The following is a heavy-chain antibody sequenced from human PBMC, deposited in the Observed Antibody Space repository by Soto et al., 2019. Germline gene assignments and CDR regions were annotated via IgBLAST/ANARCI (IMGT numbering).Heavy chain of an antibody. Sequence: ASVKVSCKASGYTFISHGINWVRQAPGQGLEWMGWISGYNGNTNYAQKFQGRVTMTTDTSTSTAYMELRSLRSDDTAVYYCARYGWASGSYSNIYYYYGMDVWGQGTTVTVSS. D-gene: IGHD3-10*01. CDR2: ISGYNGNT. J-gene: IGHJ6*02. CDR1: GYTFISHG. CDR3: ARYGWASGSYSNIYYYYGMDV. V-gene: IGHV1-18*01.